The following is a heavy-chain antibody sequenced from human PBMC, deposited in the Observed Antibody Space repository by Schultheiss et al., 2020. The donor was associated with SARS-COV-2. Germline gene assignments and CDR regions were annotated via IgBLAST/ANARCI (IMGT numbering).Heavy chain of an antibody. Sequence: SETLSLTCAVSGGSISSGGYSWSWIRQPPGKGLEWIGYIYYSGSTYYNPSLKSRVTISVDTSKNQFSLKLSSVTAADTAVYYCARDNDFLYGMDVWGQGTTVTVSS. CDR1: GGSISSGGYS. J-gene: IGHJ6*02. CDR3: ARDNDFLYGMDV. V-gene: IGHV4-30-4*07. D-gene: IGHD3-3*01. CDR2: IYYSGST.